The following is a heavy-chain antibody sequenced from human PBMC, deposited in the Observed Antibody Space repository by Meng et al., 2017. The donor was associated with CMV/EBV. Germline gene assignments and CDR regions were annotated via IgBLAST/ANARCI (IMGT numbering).Heavy chain of an antibody. J-gene: IGHJ5*02. D-gene: IGHD6-13*01. CDR1: GFTVSSNY. V-gene: IGHV3-53*01. CDR3: AREVRSISWYGEGENWFDP. Sequence: GGSLRLSCAASGFTVSSNYMSWVRQAPGKGLEWVSVIYSGGSTYYADSVKGRFTISRDNSKNTLYLQMNSLRAEDTAVYYCAREVRSISWYGEGENWFDPWGQGTLVTVSS. CDR2: IYSGGST.